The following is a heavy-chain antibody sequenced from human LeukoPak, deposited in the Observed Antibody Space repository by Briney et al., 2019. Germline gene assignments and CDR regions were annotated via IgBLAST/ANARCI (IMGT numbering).Heavy chain of an antibody. CDR1: GFTFSSYA. Sequence: GGSLRLSCAASGFTFSSYAMSWVRQAPGKGLEWVSAISGSGGSTYYADSVKGRFTTSRDNSKNTLYLQMNSLRAEDTAVYYCAKDFMAPIAAAPDVWGQGTTVTVSS. J-gene: IGHJ6*02. D-gene: IGHD6-13*01. CDR2: ISGSGGST. V-gene: IGHV3-23*01. CDR3: AKDFMAPIAAAPDV.